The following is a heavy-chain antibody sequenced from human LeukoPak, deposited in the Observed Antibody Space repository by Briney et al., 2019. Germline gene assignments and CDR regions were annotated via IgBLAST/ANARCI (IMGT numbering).Heavy chain of an antibody. CDR2: IGPHSTFT. D-gene: IGHD2/OR15-2a*01. Sequence: ASMKVSCKSSGFTYTDHYIHWVRQGPGQGLEWMGYIGPHSTFTSSPQEFQGRVTMTRDASMSTAYMELTRLTSDDTAVYYCVREGEGPLSKDFDYWGQGTLVTVSS. V-gene: IGHV1-2*02. CDR1: GFTYTDHY. CDR3: VREGEGPLSKDFDY. J-gene: IGHJ4*02.